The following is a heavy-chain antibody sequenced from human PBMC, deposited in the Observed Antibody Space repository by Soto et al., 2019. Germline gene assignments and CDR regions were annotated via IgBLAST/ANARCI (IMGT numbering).Heavy chain of an antibody. V-gene: IGHV4-34*01. CDR1: GGSFSGYF. CDR3: ARVDGSGSYHADY. Sequence: QVQLQQRGAGLLKPSESLSLTCIVYGGSFSGYFWTWIRQPPGKGLEWIGEINHRGSVNYNPSLKSRVTMSVDTSEKQFSLKLSSVTAADTAVYYCARVDGSGSYHADYWGQGTLVTVSS. CDR2: INHRGSV. J-gene: IGHJ4*02. D-gene: IGHD3-10*01.